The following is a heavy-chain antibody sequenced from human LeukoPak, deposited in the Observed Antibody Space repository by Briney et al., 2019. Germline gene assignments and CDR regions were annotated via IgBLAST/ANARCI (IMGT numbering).Heavy chain of an antibody. Sequence: ASVKVSCKASGYTFSGYYIHWVRQAPGQGLEWMGWINPNSGGTNYAQKLQGRVTMTTDTSTSTAYMELRSLRSDDTAVYYCARDDRAYYYDSSGYYYFFDIWGQGTMVTVSS. V-gene: IGHV1-2*02. CDR1: GYTFSGYY. J-gene: IGHJ3*02. CDR3: ARDDRAYYYDSSGYYYFFDI. D-gene: IGHD3-22*01. CDR2: INPNSGGT.